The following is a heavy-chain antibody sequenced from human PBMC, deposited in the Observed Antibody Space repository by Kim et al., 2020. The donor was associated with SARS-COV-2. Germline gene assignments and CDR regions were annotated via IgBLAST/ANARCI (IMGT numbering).Heavy chain of an antibody. V-gene: IGHV5-51*01. CDR3: ARHGGSSSRPETDY. D-gene: IGHD3-16*01. J-gene: IGHJ4*02. Sequence: SPSFQGQVTIAADKSSSTAYLQWSSLKASDTAMYYCARHGGSSSRPETDYWGQGTLVTVSS.